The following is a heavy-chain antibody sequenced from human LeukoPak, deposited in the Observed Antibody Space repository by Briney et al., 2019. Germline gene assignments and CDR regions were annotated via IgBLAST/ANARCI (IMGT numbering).Heavy chain of an antibody. CDR1: GGSISSYY. CDR2: IYYSGST. CDR3: ARASRIDYGSGSYDY. J-gene: IGHJ4*02. Sequence: SSGTLSLTCTVSGGSISSYYWSWIRQPPGKGLEWIGYIYYSGSTNYNPSLKSRVTISVDTSKSQFSLKLSSVTAADTAVYYCARASRIDYGSGSYDYWGQGTLVTVSS. D-gene: IGHD3-10*01. V-gene: IGHV4-59*08.